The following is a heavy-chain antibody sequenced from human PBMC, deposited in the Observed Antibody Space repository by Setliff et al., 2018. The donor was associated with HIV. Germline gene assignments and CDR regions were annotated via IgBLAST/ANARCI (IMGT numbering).Heavy chain of an antibody. CDR2: IFYTWFT. Sequence: SETLSLTCSVSGDSFSTSSYFWGWVRQSPGGGLEWIGNIFYTWFTHYNPSLKSRVTISIDTSKNHFSLRLASVSASDTAVYYCTREGRGDPALATTRLDYWGQGKLVTVSS. CDR1: GDSFSTSSYF. CDR3: TREGRGDPALATTRLDY. D-gene: IGHD5-12*01. J-gene: IGHJ4*02. V-gene: IGHV4-39*02.